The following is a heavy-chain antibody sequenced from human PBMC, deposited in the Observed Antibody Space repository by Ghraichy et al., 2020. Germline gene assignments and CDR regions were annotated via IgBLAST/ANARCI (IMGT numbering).Heavy chain of an antibody. CDR2: IWYDGSNK. CDR3: ARDRGWAGYDAFDI. Sequence: GGSLRLSCAASGFTFSSYGMHWVRQAPGKGLEWVAVIWYDGSNKYYADSVKGRFTISRDNSKNTLYLQMNSLRAEDTAVYYCARDRGWAGYDAFDIWGQGTMVTVSS. V-gene: IGHV3-33*01. D-gene: IGHD3/OR15-3a*01. CDR1: GFTFSSYG. J-gene: IGHJ3*02.